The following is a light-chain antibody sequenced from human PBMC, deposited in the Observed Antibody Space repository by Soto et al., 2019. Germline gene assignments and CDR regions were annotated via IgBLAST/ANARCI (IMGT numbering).Light chain of an antibody. CDR3: QQRGNWPLT. Sequence: EIVMTQSPATLSVSPGERATLSCRASQSVSSNLAWYQQKPGQAPRLLIYGASTRATGIPARFSGSGSGTEFTLTISSLQSEDFAVYYCQQRGNWPLTFGGGTKVEI. V-gene: IGKV3-15*01. J-gene: IGKJ4*01. CDR2: GAS. CDR1: QSVSSN.